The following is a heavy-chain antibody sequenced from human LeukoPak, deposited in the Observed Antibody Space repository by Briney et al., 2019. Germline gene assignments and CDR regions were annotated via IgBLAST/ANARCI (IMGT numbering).Heavy chain of an antibody. CDR3: ARGRITSYYSSSGFYPRDF. D-gene: IGHD3-22*01. CDR2: INPSGGSA. J-gene: IGHJ4*02. V-gene: IGHV1-46*01. Sequence: ASVTVSCKASGYIFINYYMHWVRQAPGQGLEWMGIINPSGGSAVYAQKFQGRVTVTSDMSTSMVYMDLSSLRSEDTAVYYCARGRITSYYSSSGFYPRDFWGQGTLVTVSS. CDR1: GYIFINYY.